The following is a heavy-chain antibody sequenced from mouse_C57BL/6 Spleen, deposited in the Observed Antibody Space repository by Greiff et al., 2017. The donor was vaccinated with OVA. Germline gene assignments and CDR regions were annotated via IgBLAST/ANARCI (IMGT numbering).Heavy chain of an antibody. CDR2: IDPNSGGT. D-gene: IGHD2-3*01. V-gene: IGHV1-72*01. J-gene: IGHJ3*01. CDR3: ARDGYFTFFAY. Sequence: QVQLQQPGAELVKPGASVKLSCKASGYTFTSYWMHWVKQRPGRGLGWIGRIDPNSGGTKYNEKFKSKATLTVDKPSSTAYMQLSSLTSEDSAVYYCARDGYFTFFAYWGQGTLVTVSA. CDR1: GYTFTSYW.